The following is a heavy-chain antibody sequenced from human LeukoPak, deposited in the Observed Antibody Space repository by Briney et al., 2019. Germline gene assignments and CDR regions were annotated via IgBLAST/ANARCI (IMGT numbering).Heavy chain of an antibody. CDR2: ISSSRSYI. CDR1: GFTFSSYS. Sequence: GGSLRLSCAASGFTFSSYSMNWVRQAPGKGLEWVSSISSSRSYIYYADSVKGRFTISRDNAKSSLYLQMNSLRAEDTAVYYCARESSSSWRFDYWGQGTLVTVSS. D-gene: IGHD6-13*01. CDR3: ARESSSSWRFDY. J-gene: IGHJ4*02. V-gene: IGHV3-21*01.